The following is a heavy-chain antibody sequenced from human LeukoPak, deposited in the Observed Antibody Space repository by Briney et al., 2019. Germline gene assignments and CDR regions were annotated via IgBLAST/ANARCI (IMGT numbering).Heavy chain of an antibody. D-gene: IGHD5-12*01. CDR3: VRDNYNGYPDY. V-gene: IGHV3-33*01. CDR2: ICKVGSKE. J-gene: IGHJ4*02. CDR1: GFTFSSYG. Sequence: PGRSMRLSCVASGFTFSSYGMQWVRQAPGKGLEWVAVICKVGSKEYYEDSVKGRFSISRDDSKNTLHLQMNSLRAEDTAVYYCVRDNYNGYPDYWGQGTRVTVSS.